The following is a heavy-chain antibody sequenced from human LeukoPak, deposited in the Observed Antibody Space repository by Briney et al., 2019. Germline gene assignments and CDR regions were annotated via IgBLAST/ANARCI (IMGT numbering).Heavy chain of an antibody. D-gene: IGHD4-17*01. CDR2: MNPNSGAT. J-gene: IGHJ5*02. V-gene: IGHV1-8*01. CDR1: GYTFTSYD. CDR3: ASSHGYGDPWFDP. Sequence: ASVKVSCKASGYTFTSYDFNWLRQATGQGPEWMGWMNPNSGATGYAQKFQGRVTMTRSASINTAYMELRSLRSDDTAVYYCASSHGYGDPWFDPWGQGTLVTVSS.